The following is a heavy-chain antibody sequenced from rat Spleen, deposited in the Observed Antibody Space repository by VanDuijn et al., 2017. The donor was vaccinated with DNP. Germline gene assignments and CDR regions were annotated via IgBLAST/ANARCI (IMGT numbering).Heavy chain of an antibody. J-gene: IGHJ3*01. V-gene: IGHV5-25*01. CDR3: ATSPGPNWFAY. Sequence: EVRLVESGGDLVQPGRSLKLSCAASGFTFSDYYMAWVRQAPMKGLEWVTSISPSGGGTYYRDSVKGRFTISRDNANRTLYLQMDSLRSEDTATYYCATSPGPNWFAYWGQGTLVTVSS. CDR2: ISPSGGGT. CDR1: GFTFSDYY. D-gene: IGHD1-4*01.